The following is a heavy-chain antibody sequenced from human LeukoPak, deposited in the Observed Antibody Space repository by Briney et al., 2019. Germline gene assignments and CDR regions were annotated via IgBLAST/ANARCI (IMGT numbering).Heavy chain of an antibody. V-gene: IGHV4-31*03. CDR3: ARVLSSGGEDWGRFDY. J-gene: IGHJ4*02. CDR2: IYFSGST. CDR1: GDSISSGGYY. D-gene: IGHD3-16*01. Sequence: SETLSLTCTVSGDSISSGGYYWSWIRQHPGKGLEWIAYIYFSGSTYYSPSLKSRVTISVDTSKNQFSLKLSSVTAADTAVYYSARVLSSGGEDWGRFDYWGQGTLVTVSS.